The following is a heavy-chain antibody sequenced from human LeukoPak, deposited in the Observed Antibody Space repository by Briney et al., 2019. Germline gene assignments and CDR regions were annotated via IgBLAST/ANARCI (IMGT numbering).Heavy chain of an antibody. D-gene: IGHD2-15*01. V-gene: IGHV3-23*01. CDR2: ISGSGGST. J-gene: IGHJ4*02. CDR1: GFTFSSYA. CDR3: AKKPIVVVVAATSTGFDY. Sequence: GGSLRLSCAASGFTFSSYAMSWVRQAPGKGLEWVSAISGSGGSTYYADSVKGRFTISRDNSKNTLYLQMNSLRAEDTAVYYCAKKPIVVVVAATSTGFDYWGQGTLVTVSS.